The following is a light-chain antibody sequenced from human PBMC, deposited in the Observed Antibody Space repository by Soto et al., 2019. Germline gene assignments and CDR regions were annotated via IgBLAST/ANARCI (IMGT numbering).Light chain of an antibody. J-gene: IGLJ2*01. CDR3: ATWDRSLSVGV. Sequence: QSVLTQPPSVSAAPGQKVTISCYGSSSNIGNNYVFWYQQLPGTAPKLLIYDNDKRPSGIPDRFSGSKSGSSATLGITGLQTWDEADYYCATWDRSLSVGVFGGATKLTVL. CDR2: DND. CDR1: SSNIGNNY. V-gene: IGLV1-51*01.